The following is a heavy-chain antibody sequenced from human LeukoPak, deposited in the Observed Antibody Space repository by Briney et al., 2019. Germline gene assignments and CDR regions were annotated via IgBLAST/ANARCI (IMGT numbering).Heavy chain of an antibody. CDR3: ARANGGNSRYFDY. V-gene: IGHV4-59*01. CDR1: GGSISSYF. CDR2: VYYSGNT. Sequence: SETLSLTCSVSGGSISSYFWSWIRQPPGKGLEWIGYVYYSGNTNYNPPLSGRVTISADRSKNHFSLRLKSVTAADTAAYYCARANGGNSRYFDYWGQGTLVTVSS. J-gene: IGHJ4*02. D-gene: IGHD4-23*01.